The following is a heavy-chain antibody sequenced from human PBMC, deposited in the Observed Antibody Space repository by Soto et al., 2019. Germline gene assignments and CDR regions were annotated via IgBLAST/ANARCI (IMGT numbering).Heavy chain of an antibody. V-gene: IGHV4-39*01. D-gene: IGHD3-16*02. Sequence: PSETLSLTCTVSDGSISSSSYYWGCILQPPLKGLEWTGTIYFSGNTYYSPSLKSRVTISVDTSKNQFSLKLSSVTAADTAVYYCARRRTSGVIVVNWFEPWGQGTLVTVSS. CDR2: IYFSGNT. J-gene: IGHJ5*02. CDR3: ARRRTSGVIVVNWFEP. CDR1: DGSISSSSYY.